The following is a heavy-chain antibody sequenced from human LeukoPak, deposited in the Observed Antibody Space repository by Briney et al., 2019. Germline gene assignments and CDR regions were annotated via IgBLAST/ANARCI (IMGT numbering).Heavy chain of an antibody. J-gene: IGHJ6*03. Sequence: SETLSLTCAVYGGSFRGYYWRWIRQPPGKGLEWIGEINHSRSTKYKSSLKSRVTISVDTSKNQFSLKLSSLTAADTAVYYCARRVGRWFGERAYYYNYMDVWGKGTTVTISS. CDR3: ARRVGRWFGERAYYYNYMDV. D-gene: IGHD3-10*01. CDR2: INHSRST. CDR1: GGSFRGYY. V-gene: IGHV4-34*01.